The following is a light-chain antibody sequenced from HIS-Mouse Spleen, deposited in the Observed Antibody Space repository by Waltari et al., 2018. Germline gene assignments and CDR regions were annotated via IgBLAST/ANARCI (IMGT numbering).Light chain of an antibody. CDR1: QGISSA. CDR3: QQFNSYPIT. Sequence: AIQLTQSPSSLSASVGDRVTITCRASQGISSALAWYQQKPGKAPKLLIYDSSSLESGVPSRFSGSGSGTDFTLTISSLQPEDFATYYCQQFNSYPITFGQGTRLEIK. CDR2: DSS. V-gene: IGKV1-13*02. J-gene: IGKJ5*01.